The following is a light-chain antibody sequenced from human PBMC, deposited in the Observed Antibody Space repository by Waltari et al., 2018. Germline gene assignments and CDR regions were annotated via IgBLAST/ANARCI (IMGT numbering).Light chain of an antibody. CDR2: SAS. J-gene: IGKJ4*01. V-gene: IGKV3-15*01. Sequence: ETVMTQSPATLSALPGERVTLSCGASQSISSHLAWYQQKPGQPPRLVIYSASPRATGVPVRFSGSGSGTDFTLTISNLQSEDFAVYYCQQYNNWPLTFGGGTKVEL. CDR1: QSISSH. CDR3: QQYNNWPLT.